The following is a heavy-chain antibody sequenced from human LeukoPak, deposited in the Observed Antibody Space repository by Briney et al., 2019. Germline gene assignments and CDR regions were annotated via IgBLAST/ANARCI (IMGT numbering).Heavy chain of an antibody. CDR2: IYYSGST. CDR3: ARHKTRGWYLDY. J-gene: IGHJ4*02. Sequence: SETLSLTCTVSGGSISSYYWSGIRQPPGKGLEWIGYIYYSGSTNYNPSLKSRVTISVDTSKNQFSLKLSSVTAADTAVYYCARHKTRGWYLDYWGQGTLVTVSS. D-gene: IGHD6-19*01. V-gene: IGHV4-59*08. CDR1: GGSISSYY.